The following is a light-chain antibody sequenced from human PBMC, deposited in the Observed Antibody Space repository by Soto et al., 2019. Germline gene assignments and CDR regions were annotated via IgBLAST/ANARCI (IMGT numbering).Light chain of an antibody. V-gene: IGKV3-15*01. Sequence: EVVMTQSPATLSVSPGERATLSCRASRGIGSTLAWYQQKPGQTPRLLIYDTSTRATGVPGRFIGSRSGTAFTLTITSLQSEDFAIYYGQHYVTWPLAFGGGTRVENK. CDR2: DTS. J-gene: IGKJ4*01. CDR3: QHYVTWPLA. CDR1: RGIGST.